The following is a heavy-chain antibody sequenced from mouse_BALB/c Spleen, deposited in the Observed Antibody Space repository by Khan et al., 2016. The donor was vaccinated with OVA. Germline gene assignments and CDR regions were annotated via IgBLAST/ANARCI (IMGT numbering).Heavy chain of an antibody. Sequence: DVQLQESGPGLVKPSQSLSLTCTVTGYSITSGYAWNWIRQFPGNKLEWMGYISYSGVTSYTPSLKSRISITRDTSKNQFFLQLNSVTTEDTATYYCARGTYYGYYFDYWRQGTTLTVSS. CDR2: ISYSGVT. V-gene: IGHV3-2*02. D-gene: IGHD1-1*01. CDR1: GYSITSGYA. CDR3: ARGTYYGYYFDY. J-gene: IGHJ2*01.